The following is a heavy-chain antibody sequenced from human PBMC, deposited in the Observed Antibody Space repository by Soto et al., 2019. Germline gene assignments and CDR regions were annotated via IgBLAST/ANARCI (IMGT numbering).Heavy chain of an antibody. CDR3: GRDDYNSHGGPGY. D-gene: IGHD4-4*01. CDR2: VVHTGST. Sequence: SETLSLTCTVSGYSIGSGYFWAWIRQPPGKGLEWIGNVVHTGSTHYNPSLKSRVTISXVXXXXQXSXNXXXVTAXDTAVYYCGRDDYNSHGGPGYWGQGTLVTVSS. V-gene: IGHV4-38-2*02. J-gene: IGHJ4*02. CDR1: GYSIGSGYF.